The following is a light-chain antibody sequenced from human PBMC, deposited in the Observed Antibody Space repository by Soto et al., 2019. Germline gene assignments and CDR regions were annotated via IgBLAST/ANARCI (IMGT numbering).Light chain of an antibody. CDR1: QSVGGN. CDR3: QQYGKLPRT. J-gene: IGKJ1*01. V-gene: IGKV3-20*01. CDR2: GAS. Sequence: EVVMTQSPATLSVSPGETVTLSCRASQSVGGNLAWYQQKPGQAPRLLIYGASSRATGIPDRFSGSGSGTDFTLTISRLEPEDFAVYYCQQYGKLPRTFGQGTKVDIK.